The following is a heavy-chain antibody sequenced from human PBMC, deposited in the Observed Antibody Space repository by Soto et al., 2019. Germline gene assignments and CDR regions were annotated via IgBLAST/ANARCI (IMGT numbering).Heavy chain of an antibody. CDR2: IIPIFGTA. D-gene: IGHD5-18*01. CDR3: ASSPWIPLRYYYYYGMDV. J-gene: IGHJ6*02. CDR1: GGTFSSYA. V-gene: IGHV1-69*12. Sequence: QVQLVQSGAEVKKPGSSVKVSCKASGGTFSSYAISWVRQAPGQGLEWMGGIIPIFGTANYAQKFQGRVRITAAESTGTAYLELSSLRSEDAAVYYCASSPWIPLRYYYYYGMDVWGQGTTVTVSS.